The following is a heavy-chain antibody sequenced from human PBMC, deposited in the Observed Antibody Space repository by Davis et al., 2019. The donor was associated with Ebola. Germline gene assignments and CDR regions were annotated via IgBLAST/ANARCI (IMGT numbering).Heavy chain of an antibody. Sequence: GGSLRLSCADSGVTVSRDYMSWVRQAPGKGLEWVSLTFSGGGTNYADSVKGRFTISRDNLNNVLYLQMNSLTVEDTAVYYCGRGGYDDGSLEHWGQGTLVTVSS. V-gene: IGHV3-53*01. D-gene: IGHD5-18*01. CDR3: GRGGYDDGSLEH. CDR2: TFSGGGT. J-gene: IGHJ4*02. CDR1: GVTVSRDY.